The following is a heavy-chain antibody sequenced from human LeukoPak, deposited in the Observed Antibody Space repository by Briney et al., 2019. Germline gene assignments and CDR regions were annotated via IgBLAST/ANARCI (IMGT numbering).Heavy chain of an antibody. CDR3: AKQLGYCSDGSCYFPY. V-gene: IGHV3-23*01. CDR1: GFTFSSSA. CDR2: ISNNGGYT. D-gene: IGHD2-15*01. Sequence: GGSLRLSCAASGFTFSSSAMSGVRQAPGKGLEWVSAISNNGGYTYYADSVQGRFTISRDNSKSTLCLQMNSLRAEDTAVYYCAKQLGYCSDGSCYFPYWGQGTLVTVSS. J-gene: IGHJ4*02.